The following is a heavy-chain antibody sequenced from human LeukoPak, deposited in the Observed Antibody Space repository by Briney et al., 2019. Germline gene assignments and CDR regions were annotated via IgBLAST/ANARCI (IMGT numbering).Heavy chain of an antibody. CDR2: INPNSGGT. V-gene: IGHV1-2*06. CDR3: ARDGGYCSSGTICYSRAEYYYYGMDV. J-gene: IGHJ6*02. Sequence: VASVKVSCKGSGYIFPDYYIYWVRQAPGQGLEWMGRINPNSGGTNYAQKFQGRVTMTRDTSISTVYMELSRLGSDDTAVYYYARDGGYCSSGTICYSRAEYYYYGMDVWGQGTTVTVSS. CDR1: GYIFPDYY. D-gene: IGHD2-2*01.